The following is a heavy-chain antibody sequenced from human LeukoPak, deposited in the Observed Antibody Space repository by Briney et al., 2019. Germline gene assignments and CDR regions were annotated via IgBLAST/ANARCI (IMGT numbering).Heavy chain of an antibody. CDR2: INPNSGDT. V-gene: IGHV1-2*02. J-gene: IGHJ4*02. D-gene: IGHD5-18*01. CDR1: GYAFTGYY. CDR3: ARVSRGYTYGAFDY. Sequence: ASVKVSCKASGYAFTGYYMHWVRQAPGQGLEWMGWINPNSGDTNYAQKFQGRVTMTRDTSISTAYMDLSSLRSDDTAVYYCARVSRGYTYGAFDYWGQGTLVTVSS.